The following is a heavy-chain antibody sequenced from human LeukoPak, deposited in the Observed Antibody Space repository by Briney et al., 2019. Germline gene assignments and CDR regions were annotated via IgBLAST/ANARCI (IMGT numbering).Heavy chain of an antibody. Sequence: GGSLRLSCAASGFPFSSYSVNWVRQAPGEGLEWVSYISSSRTTSYADSVKGRFTISRDNAKNSLYLQMNSLRAEDTAVYYCARPLMYYYGSETYFWFDPWGQGTLVTVSS. D-gene: IGHD3-10*01. J-gene: IGHJ5*02. CDR2: ISSSRTT. CDR3: ARPLMYYYGSETYFWFDP. V-gene: IGHV3-48*01. CDR1: GFPFSSYS.